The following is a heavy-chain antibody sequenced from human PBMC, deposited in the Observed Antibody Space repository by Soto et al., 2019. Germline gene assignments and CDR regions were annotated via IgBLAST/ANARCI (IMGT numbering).Heavy chain of an antibody. J-gene: IGHJ4*02. D-gene: IGHD3-22*01. CDR3: ARDYYDSSGYSYYFDY. CDR1: GGTFSSYA. V-gene: IGHV1-69*13. Sequence: SVKVSCKASGGTFSSYAISWVRQAPGQGLEWMGGIIPIFGTANYAQKFQGRVTITADESTSTAYMELSSLRSEDTAVYYCARDYYDSSGYSYYFDYWGQGTLVSVSS. CDR2: IIPIFGTA.